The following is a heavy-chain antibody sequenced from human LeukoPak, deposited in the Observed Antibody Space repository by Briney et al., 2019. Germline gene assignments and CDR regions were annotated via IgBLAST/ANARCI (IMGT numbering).Heavy chain of an antibody. Sequence: GASVKVSCKASGYTFTSYGISWVRQAPGQGHEWMGWISAYNGNTNYAQKLQGRVTMTTDTSTSTAYMELRSLRSDDTAVYYCARTGYNWNDVGFDPWGQGTLVTVSS. CDR3: ARTGYNWNDVGFDP. CDR2: ISAYNGNT. D-gene: IGHD1-1*01. V-gene: IGHV1-18*04. J-gene: IGHJ5*02. CDR1: GYTFTSYG.